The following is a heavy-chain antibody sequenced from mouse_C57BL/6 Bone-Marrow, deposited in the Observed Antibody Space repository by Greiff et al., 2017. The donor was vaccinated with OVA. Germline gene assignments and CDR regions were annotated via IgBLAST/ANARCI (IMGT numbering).Heavy chain of an antibody. CDR3: ARHEHNLLLRCYYFDY. CDR2: FYPGSGSI. CDR1: GYTFTEYT. V-gene: IGHV1-62-2*01. D-gene: IGHD1-1*01. Sequence: VQLQQSGAELVKPGASVKLSCKASGYTFTEYTIHWVKQRSGQGLEWIGWFYPGSGSIKYNEKFKDKATLTADKSSSTAYMELSRFTSEDSAVYFCARHEHNLLLRCYYFDYWGQGTTLTVSS. J-gene: IGHJ2*01.